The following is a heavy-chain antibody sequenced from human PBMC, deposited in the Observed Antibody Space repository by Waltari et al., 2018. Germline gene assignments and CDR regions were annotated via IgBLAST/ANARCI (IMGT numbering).Heavy chain of an antibody. CDR1: GYAFSSYY. CDR2: VSPTGATT. V-gene: IGHV1-46*01. CDR3: ARDRKKEFIAILMDH. Sequence: QVQLAQSGPEVKKPGASVTIFCKASGYAFSSYYMHWVRQAPGRGLEWLGIVSPTGATTTAQDFQGRVSITCEMSTNTFYIEISGLDSQDTAVYYCARDRKKEFIAILMDHWGQGTPVTVSS. D-gene: IGHD2-8*01. J-gene: IGHJ4*02.